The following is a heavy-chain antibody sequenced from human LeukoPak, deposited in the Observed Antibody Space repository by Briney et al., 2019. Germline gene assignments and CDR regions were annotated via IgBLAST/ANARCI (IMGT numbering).Heavy chain of an antibody. J-gene: IGHJ4*02. CDR1: GFAFSSCS. D-gene: IGHD3-3*01. Sequence: GGSLRLSCAASGFAFSSCSMHWVRQAPPSGLEWVALISFDGDFKDYADSVTDQFTISRENLKKMVYLDTNSLSPEYTGVFFCARAQILEPRAFDSWGQATLVIVSS. V-gene: IGHV3-30*04. CDR3: ARAQILEPRAFDS. CDR2: ISFDGDFK.